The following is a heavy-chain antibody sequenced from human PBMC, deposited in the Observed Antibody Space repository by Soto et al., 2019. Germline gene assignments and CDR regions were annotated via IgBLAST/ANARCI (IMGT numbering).Heavy chain of an antibody. Sequence: QVQLVQSGAEVKKPGASVKVSCKASGYTFTGYYIHWVRQAPGQGLEWMGWINPNSGGKNYAQKFQGWVTMTRDTSISTVYMELSRLKSEDTAVYYCARNEPGYSGNGFDYWGQGTLVTVSS. V-gene: IGHV1-2*04. J-gene: IGHJ4*02. D-gene: IGHD5-12*01. CDR3: ARNEPGYSGNGFDY. CDR1: GYTFTGYY. CDR2: INPNSGGK.